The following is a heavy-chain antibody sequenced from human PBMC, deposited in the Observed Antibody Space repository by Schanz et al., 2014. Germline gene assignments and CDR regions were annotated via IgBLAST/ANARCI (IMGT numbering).Heavy chain of an antibody. V-gene: IGHV3-33*08. J-gene: IGHJ3*02. CDR2: INSDGTKR. Sequence: QERLVESGGGVVQPGGSLRLSCAASGFTFSSYSMNWVRQAPGKGLEWVAFINSDGTKRFYADSVKSRFTISRDNSRNTLYLQMNSLRAEDTAVYYCARDGYSVVVISPTESFDIWGQGTMVAVSP. CDR1: GFTFSSYS. D-gene: IGHD2-21*01. CDR3: ARDGYSVVVISPTESFDI.